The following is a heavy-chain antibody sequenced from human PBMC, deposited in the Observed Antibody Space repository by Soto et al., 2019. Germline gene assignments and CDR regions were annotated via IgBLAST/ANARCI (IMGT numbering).Heavy chain of an antibody. D-gene: IGHD3-9*01. CDR3: ARDRAGKDDILTGYREYFQP. Sequence: QVQLVQSGAEVKKPGASVKVSCKASGYTFTSYGISWVRQAPGQGLEWMGWISAYNGNTNYAQKPQGRVTLTPGTSTRTAYMELRSLRSDDTAVYYYARDRAGKDDILTGYREYFQPWGQGTLVTVSS. CDR1: GYTFTSYG. CDR2: ISAYNGNT. V-gene: IGHV1-18*01. J-gene: IGHJ1*01.